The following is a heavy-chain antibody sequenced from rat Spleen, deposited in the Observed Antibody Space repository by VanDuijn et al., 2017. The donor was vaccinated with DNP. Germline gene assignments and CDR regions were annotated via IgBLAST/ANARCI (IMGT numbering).Heavy chain of an antibody. CDR2: ISSDGGHT. D-gene: IGHD1-1*01. CDR1: GFTFSDYN. Sequence: EVQLVESGGGLVQPGRSLKLSCAASGFTFSDYNMAWVRQAPKKGLDWVASISSDGGHTYYRDSVKGRFTISRDNAKSTLSLQMGSLRSEDTATYYCTTLITFMNGWGQGTSVTVSS. J-gene: IGHJ4*01. V-gene: IGHV5S23*01. CDR3: TTLITFMNG.